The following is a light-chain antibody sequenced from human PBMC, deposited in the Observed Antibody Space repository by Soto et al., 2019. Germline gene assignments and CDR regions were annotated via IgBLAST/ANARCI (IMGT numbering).Light chain of an antibody. V-gene: IGLV2-8*01. CDR3: CSYASSATWV. Sequence: QSALTQPPSASGSPGMSVTLSCSGTDNDVGRYDYVSWYQQHPGKAPKLLIYEVSKRPSGVPDRFSASKSGNTASLTISGLQAEDEADYYCCSYASSATWVFGGGTKLTVL. J-gene: IGLJ3*02. CDR1: DNDVGRYDY. CDR2: EVS.